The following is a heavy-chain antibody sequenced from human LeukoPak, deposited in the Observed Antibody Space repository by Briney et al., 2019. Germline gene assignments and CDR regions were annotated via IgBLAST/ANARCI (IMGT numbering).Heavy chain of an antibody. Sequence: SVKVSCKASGGTFSSYAISWVRQAPGQGLEWMGGIIPIFGTANYAQKFQGRVTITADESTSTAYMELSSLRSECTDVYYFAYIVTGCATGSEEYYFDYWGQGTLVTVSS. CDR1: GGTFSSYA. V-gene: IGHV1-69*13. D-gene: IGHD3-9*01. CDR3: AYIVTGCATGSEEYYFDY. CDR2: IIPIFGTA. J-gene: IGHJ4*02.